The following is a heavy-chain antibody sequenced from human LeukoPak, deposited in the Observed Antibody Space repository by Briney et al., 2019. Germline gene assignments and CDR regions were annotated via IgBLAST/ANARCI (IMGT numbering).Heavy chain of an antibody. CDR1: GDSVSSSNYY. J-gene: IGHJ5*02. CDR3: ARQSTYYYDSSDLNWFDP. V-gene: IGHV4-61*01. CDR2: IYYGGNT. D-gene: IGHD3-22*01. Sequence: SETLSLTCAVSGDSVSSSNYYWSWIRQPPGKGLEWIGYIYYGGNTNYNPSLKSRVTISVDTSKNQFSLKLSSVTAADTAVYYCARQSTYYYDSSDLNWFDPWGQGTLVTVSS.